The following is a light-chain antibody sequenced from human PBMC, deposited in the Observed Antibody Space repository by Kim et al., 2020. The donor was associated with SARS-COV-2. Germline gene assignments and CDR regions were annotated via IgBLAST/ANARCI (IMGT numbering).Light chain of an antibody. Sequence: VTISCTERSSNIGAGYDVHWYQQLPGTAPKLLIYGNSNRPSGVPDRFSGSKSGTSASLAITGLQAEDEADYYCQSYDSSLSGARVFGGGTQLTVL. V-gene: IGLV1-40*01. CDR2: GNS. J-gene: IGLJ2*01. CDR3: QSYDSSLSGARV. CDR1: SSNIGAGYD.